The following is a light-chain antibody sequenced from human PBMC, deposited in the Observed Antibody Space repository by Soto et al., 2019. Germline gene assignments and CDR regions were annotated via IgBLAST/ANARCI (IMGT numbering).Light chain of an antibody. Sequence: DIKMTQSPSTLSASVGDRVTITCRASQSINIWLAWYQQKPGKAPKLLIYKASSLESGVPSRFSGSGSGTEFTLTISSLQPDDFATYYCQQYNDYSPWTFGQGTKVEIK. J-gene: IGKJ1*01. V-gene: IGKV1-5*03. CDR1: QSINIW. CDR2: KAS. CDR3: QQYNDYSPWT.